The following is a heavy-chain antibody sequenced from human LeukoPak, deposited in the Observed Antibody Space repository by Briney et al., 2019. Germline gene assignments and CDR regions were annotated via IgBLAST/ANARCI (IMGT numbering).Heavy chain of an antibody. CDR1: GFTFSSYA. Sequence: PGGSLRLSCAASGFTFSSYAMHWVRQAPGKGLEWVAVISYDGSNKYYADSVKGRFTISRDNSKNTLYLQMNSLRAEDTAVYYCAKDLERTVTYSSSWLHYYGMDVWGQGTTVTVSS. J-gene: IGHJ6*02. CDR3: AKDLERTVTYSSSWLHYYGMDV. V-gene: IGHV3-30-3*01. CDR2: ISYDGSNK. D-gene: IGHD6-13*01.